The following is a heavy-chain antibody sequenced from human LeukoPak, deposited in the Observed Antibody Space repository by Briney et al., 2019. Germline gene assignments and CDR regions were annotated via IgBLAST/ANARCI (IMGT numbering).Heavy chain of an antibody. Sequence: GGSLRLSCAASGFPFSSYAMHWVRQAPGKGLEWVAVISYDGTNKYYADSVKGRFTISRDNSKNTLFLQMNSLRAEDTAVYYCARDRTSGSYGSFDYWGQGTLVTVSS. J-gene: IGHJ4*02. CDR3: ARDRTSGSYGSFDY. CDR2: ISYDGTNK. V-gene: IGHV3-30-3*01. CDR1: GFPFSSYA. D-gene: IGHD1-26*01.